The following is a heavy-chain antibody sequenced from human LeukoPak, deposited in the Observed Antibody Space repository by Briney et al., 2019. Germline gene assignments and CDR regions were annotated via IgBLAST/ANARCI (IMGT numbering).Heavy chain of an antibody. CDR3: AKYLTARGPPYALDV. D-gene: IGHD1-14*01. CDR2: IDSDGRTI. CDR1: GFTFSSYW. V-gene: IGHV3-74*01. Sequence: GGSLRLSCAASGFTFSSYWMHWVRQAPGKGLVWVSRIDSDGRTITYADSVKGRFTISRDNARNTLYLQMNSLRAEDTAVYYCAKYLTARGPPYALDVWGQGTTVTVSS. J-gene: IGHJ6*02.